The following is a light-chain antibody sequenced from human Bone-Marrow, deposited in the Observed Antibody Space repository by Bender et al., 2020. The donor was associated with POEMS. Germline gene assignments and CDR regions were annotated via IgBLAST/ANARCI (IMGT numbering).Light chain of an antibody. V-gene: IGLV2-11*01. CDR2: DVS. CDR3: CSYAGSYTYV. CDR1: SSDVGGYNY. Sequence: QSALTQPASVSGSPGQSITISCTGSSSDVGGYNYVSWYQQHPGKAPILLIYDVSKRPSGVPDRLSGSKSGNTASLTISGLQPEDEADYYCCSYAGSYTYVFGTGTNV. J-gene: IGLJ1*01.